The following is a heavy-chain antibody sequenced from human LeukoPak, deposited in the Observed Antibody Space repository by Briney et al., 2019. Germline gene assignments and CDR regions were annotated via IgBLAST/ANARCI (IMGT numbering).Heavy chain of an antibody. Sequence: ASVKVSFKASGYTFTSYYIHWVRQAPGQGLEWMGIINPSGGSASYAQKFHGRVTMTRDTPTTTVYMELSSLRSEDAAVYFCARAQIDSGSYYYFDYWGQGTLVTVSS. CDR3: ARAQIDSGSYYYFDY. CDR2: INPSGGSA. D-gene: IGHD1-26*01. V-gene: IGHV1-46*01. J-gene: IGHJ4*02. CDR1: GYTFTSYY.